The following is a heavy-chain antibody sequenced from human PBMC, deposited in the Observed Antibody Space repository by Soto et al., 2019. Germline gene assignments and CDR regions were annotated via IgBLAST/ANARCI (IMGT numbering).Heavy chain of an antibody. CDR1: GFTFSSYA. CDR2: ISGSGGST. V-gene: IGHV3-23*01. CDR3: ATRPWIQLWLPFDY. J-gene: IGHJ4*02. Sequence: PGGSLRLSCAASGFTFSSYAMSWVRQAPGKGLEWVSAISGSGGSTYYADSVKGRFTISRDKSKNTLYLQMNSLRAEDTAVYYCATRPWIQLWLPFDYWGQGTLVTVSS. D-gene: IGHD5-18*01.